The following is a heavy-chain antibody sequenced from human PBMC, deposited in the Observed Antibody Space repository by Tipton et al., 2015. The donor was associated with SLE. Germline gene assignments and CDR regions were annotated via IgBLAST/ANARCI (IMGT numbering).Heavy chain of an antibody. V-gene: IGHV3-53*04. CDR1: GFTVSSIY. J-gene: IGHJ1*01. Sequence: GSLRLSCAASGFTVSSIYMSWVRQAPGKGLEWVSVIFSGGTTYYADSVKGRFTVSTHNSNNTLFLQMNNLRTEDTAVYYCARTHDYGDYGAFQHWGQGTLVTVSS. CDR2: IFSGGTT. D-gene: IGHD4-17*01. CDR3: ARTHDYGDYGAFQH.